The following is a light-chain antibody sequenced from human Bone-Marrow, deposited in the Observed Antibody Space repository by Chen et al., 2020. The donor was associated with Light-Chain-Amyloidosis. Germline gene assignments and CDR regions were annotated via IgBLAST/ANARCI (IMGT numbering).Light chain of an antibody. CDR2: DDS. CDR3: QVWDRSSDRPV. J-gene: IGLJ3*02. V-gene: IGLV3-21*02. CDR1: NIGSTS. Sequence: SYVLTQPSSVSVAPGQTATIACGGNNIGSTSVHWYQQTPGQAPLLVVYDDSDRPSGIPERLSGSNSENTDTLTISRVEAGDEADYCCQVWDRSSDRPVFGGGTKLTVL.